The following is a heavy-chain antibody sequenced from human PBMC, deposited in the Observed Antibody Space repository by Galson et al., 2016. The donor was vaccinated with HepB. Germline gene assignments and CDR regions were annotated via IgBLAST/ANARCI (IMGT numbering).Heavy chain of an antibody. CDR1: GFSFSIYS. D-gene: IGHD2-21*01. J-gene: IGHJ4*02. Sequence: SLRLSCAASGFSFSIYSMNWVRQAPGKGLEWVSYVSRRGEDTYYADSVRGRFTMSRDNAKNSLDLHMNSLRDEDTAVYYCARDTAYGFDYCGQGTLVTVSA. CDR3: ARDTAYGFDY. CDR2: VSRRGEDT. V-gene: IGHV3-21*05.